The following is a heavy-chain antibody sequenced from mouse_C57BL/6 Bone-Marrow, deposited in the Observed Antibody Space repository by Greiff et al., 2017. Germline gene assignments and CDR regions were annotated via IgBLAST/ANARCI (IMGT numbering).Heavy chain of an antibody. V-gene: IGHV1-19*01. J-gene: IGHJ4*01. CDR3: ARSQFITTVVADAMDY. Sequence: EVQLQQSGPVLVKPGASVKMSCKASGYTFTDYYMNWVKQSHGKSLEWIGVINPYNGGTSYNQKFKGKATLPVDKSSSTAYMELNSLTSEDSAVYYCARSQFITTVVADAMDYWGQGTSVTVSS. CDR1: GYTFTDYY. CDR2: INPYNGGT. D-gene: IGHD1-1*01.